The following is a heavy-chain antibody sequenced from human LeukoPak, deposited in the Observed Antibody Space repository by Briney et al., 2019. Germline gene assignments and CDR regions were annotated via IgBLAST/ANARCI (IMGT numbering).Heavy chain of an antibody. V-gene: IGHV4-34*01. CDR1: GGSFSGYY. D-gene: IGHD6-13*01. CDR3: ARRIAAGFDY. Sequence: SETLSLTCAVYGGSFSGYYWSWIRQPPGKGLEWIGEINHSGSTNYNPSLKSRVTISVDTSKNQFSLKLSSVTAADTAVYYCARRIAAGFDYWGQGTLVTVSS. CDR2: INHSGST. J-gene: IGHJ4*02.